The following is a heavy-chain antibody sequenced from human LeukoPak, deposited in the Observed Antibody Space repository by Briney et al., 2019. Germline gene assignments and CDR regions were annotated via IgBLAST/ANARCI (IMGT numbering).Heavy chain of an antibody. Sequence: SETLSLTCTVSGGSISSYYWSWIRQPPGKGPEWIGYIYTSGSTNYNPSLKSRVTISVDTSKNQFSLKLSSLTAADTAVYFCARLVNEGFLEWFEYYYYMDVWGKGTTVTVSS. D-gene: IGHD3-3*01. CDR3: ARLVNEGFLEWFEYYYYMDV. J-gene: IGHJ6*03. CDR2: IYTSGST. CDR1: GGSISSYY. V-gene: IGHV4-4*09.